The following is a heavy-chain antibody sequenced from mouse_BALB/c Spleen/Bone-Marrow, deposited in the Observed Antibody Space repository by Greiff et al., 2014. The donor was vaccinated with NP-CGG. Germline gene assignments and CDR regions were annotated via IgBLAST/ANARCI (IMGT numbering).Heavy chain of an antibody. CDR1: GYTFSTYW. Sequence: QVQLKESGAELMKPGASVKISCKATGYTFSTYWIEWVKQRPGHGLEWIGEILPGSGTTNYNEKFKGKATFTADTSSNTAYTQLSSLTSEDSAVYYCARLITTGGFAYWGQGTLVTVSA. D-gene: IGHD2-4*01. J-gene: IGHJ3*01. CDR2: ILPGSGTT. CDR3: ARLITTGGFAY. V-gene: IGHV1-9*01.